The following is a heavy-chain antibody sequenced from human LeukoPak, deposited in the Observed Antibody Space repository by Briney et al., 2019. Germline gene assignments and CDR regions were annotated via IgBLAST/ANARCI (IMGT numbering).Heavy chain of an antibody. J-gene: IGHJ4*02. D-gene: IGHD2-2*01. V-gene: IGHV1-3*01. CDR2: INAADGNT. CDR3: AREGSNGYIVVEPAAIHFDY. CDR1: GQTFTIYT. Sequence: ASVKVSCKTSGQTFTIYTLHWVRQAPGQRLEWMGWINAADGNTKYSQKFQGRVIITRDSSANTAYMELSRLRSDDTAVYYCAREGSNGYIVVEPAAIHFDYWGQGTLVTVSS.